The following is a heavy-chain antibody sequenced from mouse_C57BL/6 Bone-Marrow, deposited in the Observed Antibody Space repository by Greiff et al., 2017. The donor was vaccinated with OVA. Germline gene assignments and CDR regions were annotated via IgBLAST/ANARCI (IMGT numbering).Heavy chain of an antibody. Sequence: EVKLVESGGDLVKPGGSLKLSRAASGFTFSSYGMSWVRQTPDKRLEWVATISSGGSYTYYPDSVKGRFTISRDNAKNTLYLQMSSLKSEDTAMYYCARRTGDFDYWGQGTTLTVSS. J-gene: IGHJ2*01. CDR3: ARRTGDFDY. CDR2: ISSGGSYT. CDR1: GFTFSSYG. V-gene: IGHV5-6*02. D-gene: IGHD4-1*01.